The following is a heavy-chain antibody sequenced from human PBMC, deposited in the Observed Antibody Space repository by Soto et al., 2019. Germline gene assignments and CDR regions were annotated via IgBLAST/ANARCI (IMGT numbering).Heavy chain of an antibody. D-gene: IGHD6-13*01. J-gene: IGHJ5*02. V-gene: IGHV4-39*01. Sequence: PSETLSLTCTVSGGSISSSSYYWGWIRQPPGKGLEWIGSIYYSGSTYYNPSLKSRVTISVDTSKNQFSLKLSSVTAADTAVYYCARGGIAAAGNNWFDPWGQGTLVTVSS. CDR3: ARGGIAAAGNNWFDP. CDR2: IYYSGST. CDR1: GGSISSSSYY.